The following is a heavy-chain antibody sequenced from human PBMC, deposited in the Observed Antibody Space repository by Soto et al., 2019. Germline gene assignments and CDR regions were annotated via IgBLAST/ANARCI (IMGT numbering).Heavy chain of an antibody. CDR1: GGSFSGYY. D-gene: IGHD3-16*01. CDR2: INQSGST. J-gene: IGHJ5*02. CDR3: ARGKFAWFDP. V-gene: IGHV4-34*01. Sequence: QVQLQQWGAGLLKPSETLSLTCAVYGGSFSGYYWSWIRQTPGKGLEWIGEINQSGSTNYNPSLKSRVTISVDTAKNQCSLKLSSVTAADTAVYYCARGKFAWFDPWGQGTLVTVSS.